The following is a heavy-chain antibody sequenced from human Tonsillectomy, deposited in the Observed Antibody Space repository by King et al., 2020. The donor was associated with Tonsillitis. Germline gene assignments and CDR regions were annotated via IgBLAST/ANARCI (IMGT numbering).Heavy chain of an antibody. D-gene: IGHD2-2*01. J-gene: IGHJ5*02. CDR3: ARDPPRDIVVVPAAIGGNWFDP. CDR1: GGTFSSYA. Sequence: QLVQSGAEVKKPGSSVKVSCKASGGTFSSYAIRWVRQAPGQGLEWMGGIIPIFGTANYAQKFQGRVTITADESTSTAYMELSSLRSEDTAVYYCARDPPRDIVVVPAAIGGNWFDPWGQGTLVTVSS. CDR2: IIPIFGTA. V-gene: IGHV1-69*01.